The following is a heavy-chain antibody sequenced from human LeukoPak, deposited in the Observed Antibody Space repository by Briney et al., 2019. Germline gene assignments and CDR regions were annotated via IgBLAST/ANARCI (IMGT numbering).Heavy chain of an antibody. D-gene: IGHD6-13*01. CDR1: GGSISSSSYY. Sequence: PSETLSLTCTVSGGSISSSSYYWGWIRQPPGKGLEWIGCIYYSGSTYYNPSLKSRVTISVDTSKNQFSLKLSSVTAADTAVYYCAIRIAAAGLDYWGQGTLVTVSS. CDR3: AIRIAAAGLDY. V-gene: IGHV4-39*01. J-gene: IGHJ4*02. CDR2: IYYSGST.